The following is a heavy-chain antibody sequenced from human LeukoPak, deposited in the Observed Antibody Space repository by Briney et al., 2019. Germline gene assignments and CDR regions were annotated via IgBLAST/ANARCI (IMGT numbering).Heavy chain of an antibody. CDR2: IYFSGTT. CDR1: GDSISTSSFY. V-gene: IGHV4-39*02. D-gene: IGHD3-3*01. Sequence: ESSETLSLTCDVSGDSISTSSFYWVWIRQPPGKGLEWIGSIYFSGTTHYSESLQSRVFMTIVTSRNQFYLRLNSVTAADTAVYYCARDREWLHNYWGQGTLVTVSS. J-gene: IGHJ4*02. CDR3: ARDREWLHNY.